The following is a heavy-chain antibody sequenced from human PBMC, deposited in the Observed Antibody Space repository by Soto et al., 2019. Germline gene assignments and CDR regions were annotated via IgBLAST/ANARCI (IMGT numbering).Heavy chain of an antibody. CDR3: ARSQGSSTSLEIYYYYYYGMDV. CDR2: IIPISDTT. Sequence: ASVKVSCKGSGGTFSSYAISWVRQAPGQGLEWMGGIIPISDTTNYAQKFQGRVTITADESTSTAYMELSSLRSEDTAVYYCARSQGSSTSLEIYYYYYYGMDVWGQGTTVTVSS. D-gene: IGHD2-2*01. CDR1: GGTFSSYA. J-gene: IGHJ6*02. V-gene: IGHV1-69*13.